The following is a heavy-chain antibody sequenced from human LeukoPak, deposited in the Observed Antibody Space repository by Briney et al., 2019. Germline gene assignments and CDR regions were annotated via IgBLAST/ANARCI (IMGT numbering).Heavy chain of an antibody. CDR1: GGSISSYY. CDR2: IYYSGST. J-gene: IGHJ4*02. CDR3: ARGGMVRGVITSPFDY. Sequence: PSETLSLTCTVSGGSISSYYWSWIRQPPGKGLEWIGYIYYSGSTNYNPSLKSRVTISVDTSKNQFSLKLSSVTAADTAVYYCARGGMVRGVITSPFDYWGQGTLVTVSS. V-gene: IGHV4-59*01. D-gene: IGHD3-10*01.